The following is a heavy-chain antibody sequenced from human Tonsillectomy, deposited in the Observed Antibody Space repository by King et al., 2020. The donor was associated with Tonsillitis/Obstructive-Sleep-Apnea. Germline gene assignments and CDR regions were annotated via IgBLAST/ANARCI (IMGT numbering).Heavy chain of an antibody. CDR1: GGSFSGYY. D-gene: IGHD3-3*01. CDR3: ARGGGNYDFWSGYSVYYYYMDV. J-gene: IGHJ6*03. V-gene: IGHV4-34*01. CDR2: INHSGST. Sequence: VQLQQWGAGLLKPSETLSLTCAVYGGSFSGYYWSWIRQPPGKGLEWIGEINHSGSTNYNPSLKSRVTISVDTSKNQFSLKLGSVTAADTAVYYCARGGGNYDFWSGYSVYYYYMDVWGKGTTVTVSS.